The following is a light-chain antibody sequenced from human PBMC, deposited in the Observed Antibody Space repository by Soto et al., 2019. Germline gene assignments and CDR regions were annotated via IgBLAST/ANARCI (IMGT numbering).Light chain of an antibody. CDR1: QSVGTY. CDR3: QQRSNWPT. V-gene: IGKV3-11*01. CDR2: DAS. J-gene: IGKJ3*01. Sequence: IVLTQSPATLSLSPGERATLSCRASQSVGTYLAWHQQKPGQAPRLLIYDASNRATGIPARFSGSGSGTDFTLTISSLEPEDFAVYDCQQRSNWPTFGPGTKVDI.